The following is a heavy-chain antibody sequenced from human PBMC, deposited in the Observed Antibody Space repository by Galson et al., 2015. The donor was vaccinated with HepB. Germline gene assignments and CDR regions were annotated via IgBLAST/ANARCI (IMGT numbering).Heavy chain of an antibody. J-gene: IGHJ4*02. CDR2: LSYDGSDK. CDR1: GFTFSTYG. D-gene: IGHD6-13*01. V-gene: IGHV3-30*18. Sequence: SLRLSCAASGFTFSTYGMHWVRQAPGKGLEWVAVLSYDGSDKYYADSVKGRFTISRDNSKNTLYLQMNSLRAEDTAVYYCAKDLGYSTTWRHIFDYWGQGTLVTVSS. CDR3: AKDLGYSTTWRHIFDY.